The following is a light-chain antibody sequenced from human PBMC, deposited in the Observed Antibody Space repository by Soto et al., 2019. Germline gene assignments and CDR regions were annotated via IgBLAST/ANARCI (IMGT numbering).Light chain of an antibody. Sequence: QSALTQPPSVSAAPGQKVTISCSGSGSNIGNNYVSWYQQLPGTAPKLLIYDNDKRPSGIRDRFSGSKSGTSATLGITGLQTGDEADYYCGAWDNSLDAYVFGTATKLNVL. CDR2: DND. CDR1: GSNIGNNY. V-gene: IGLV1-51*01. J-gene: IGLJ1*01. CDR3: GAWDNSLDAYV.